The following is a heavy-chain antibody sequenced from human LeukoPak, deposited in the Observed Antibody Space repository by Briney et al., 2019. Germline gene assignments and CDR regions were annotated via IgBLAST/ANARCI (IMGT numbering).Heavy chain of an antibody. J-gene: IGHJ2*01. CDR2: ISGSGGTT. D-gene: IGHD6-25*01. V-gene: IGHV3-23*01. CDR1: GFTLSNYA. CDR3: AKQSASGYTSGWDWYFDL. Sequence: GGSLRLSCAASGFTLSNYAMSWVRQAPGKGLECVSAISGSGGTTYYADSVRGRFSISRDNSDNTLFLQMNSLRAEDTAVYYCAKQSASGYTSGWDWYFDLWGRGTLVTVSS.